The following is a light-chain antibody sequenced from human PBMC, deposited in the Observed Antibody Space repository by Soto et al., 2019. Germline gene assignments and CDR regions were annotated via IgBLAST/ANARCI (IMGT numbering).Light chain of an antibody. J-gene: IGKJ4*01. V-gene: IGKV3-11*01. Sequence: EIVLTQSPATLSLSPGERATLSCRASQSVGSALAWYQQKSGQAPRLLIYDASHRAAGVPARFSGSGSGTDFTLTISSLEPEDFAVYYCQQRYNWPPLTFGGGTKVEIK. CDR3: QQRYNWPPLT. CDR2: DAS. CDR1: QSVGSA.